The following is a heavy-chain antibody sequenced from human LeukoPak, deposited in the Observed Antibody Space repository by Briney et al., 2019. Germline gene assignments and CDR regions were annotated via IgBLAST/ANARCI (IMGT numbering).Heavy chain of an antibody. Sequence: PSETLSLTCTVSGGSISSSSYYWGWIRQPPGKGLEWIGSFFYRGSTYYNPSLKSRVTISVDTSKNQFSLKLSSVTAADTAVYYCASYGSGMVDPWGQGTLVTVSS. CDR3: ASYGSGMVDP. V-gene: IGHV4-39*07. D-gene: IGHD3-10*01. CDR1: GGSISSSSYY. J-gene: IGHJ5*02. CDR2: FFYRGST.